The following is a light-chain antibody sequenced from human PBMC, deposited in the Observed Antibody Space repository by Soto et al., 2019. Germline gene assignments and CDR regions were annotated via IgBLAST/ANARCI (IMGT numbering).Light chain of an antibody. CDR1: QSISSY. CDR2: AAS. Sequence: DIQMTQSPSSLSASVGDRVTITCRASQSISSYLNWYQQKPGKAPKLLVYAASSLRSWVPSTFSGSGSGTDFTLTISSLQPEDFATYYCQQSSGTPLVVGQGNKVEMK. J-gene: IGKJ1*01. CDR3: QQSSGTPLV. V-gene: IGKV1-39*01.